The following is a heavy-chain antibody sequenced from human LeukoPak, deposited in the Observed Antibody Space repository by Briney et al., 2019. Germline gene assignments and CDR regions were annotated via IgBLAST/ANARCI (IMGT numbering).Heavy chain of an antibody. J-gene: IGHJ5*02. Sequence: SGPTLLYPTQTLTLTCTFSGFSLRTSGVGVGWIRQPPGKALEWLSLIYWHDDKRYSPSLKSRLTITKDTSKNPVVLTITNMDPVDTATYYCAHSKTGYSSSWLPYNWFDPWGQGTLVTVSS. CDR1: GFSLRTSGVG. CDR2: IYWHDDK. V-gene: IGHV2-5*01. CDR3: AHSKTGYSSSWLPYNWFDP. D-gene: IGHD6-13*01.